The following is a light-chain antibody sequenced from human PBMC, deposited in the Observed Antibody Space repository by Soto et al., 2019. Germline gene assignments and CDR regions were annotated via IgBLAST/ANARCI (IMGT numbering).Light chain of an antibody. Sequence: QSVLTQPPSVSGAPGQRVTISCTGSSSNIGAGYDVHWYQQLPGTAPKLLIYLHSNRPSGVPDRFSGSKSGTSASLAITGLQTEDEADYYCQSYDSRLSGYVFGTGTKVTVL. V-gene: IGLV1-40*01. CDR2: LHS. CDR3: QSYDSRLSGYV. CDR1: SSNIGAGYD. J-gene: IGLJ1*01.